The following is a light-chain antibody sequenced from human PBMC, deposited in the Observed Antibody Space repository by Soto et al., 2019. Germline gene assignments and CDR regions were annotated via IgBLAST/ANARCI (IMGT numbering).Light chain of an antibody. CDR1: QSISFY. V-gene: IGKV1-39*01. J-gene: IGKJ4*01. CDR3: QQSDSDPLT. CDR2: AAS. Sequence: DIQMTQSPSSLSASVGDRVTITCRASQSISFYLNWYQQIPGKAPKLLIYAASSLQSGVPSRFSGSGSGTDFTLTISSLQPDDFATYYCQQSDSDPLTFGGGTRVEIK.